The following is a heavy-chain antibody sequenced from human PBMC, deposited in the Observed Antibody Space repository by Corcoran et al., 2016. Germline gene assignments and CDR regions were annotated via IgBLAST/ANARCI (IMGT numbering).Heavy chain of an antibody. D-gene: IGHD5-18*01. CDR1: GYTFTSYA. V-gene: IGHV1-3*01. CDR3: ARYSYCYYSWFDP. Sequence: QVQLVQSGAEVKKPGASVKVSCKASGYTFTSYAMHWVRQAPGKRLEWMGWINAGNGNTKYSQKFQGRVTITRDTSASTAYMELSSLRSEDTAVYYCARYSYCYYSWFDPWGQGTLVTVSS. J-gene: IGHJ5*02. CDR2: INAGNGNT.